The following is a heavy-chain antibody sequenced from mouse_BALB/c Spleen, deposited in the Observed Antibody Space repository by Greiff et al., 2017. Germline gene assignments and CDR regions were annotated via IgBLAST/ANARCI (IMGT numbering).Heavy chain of an antibody. J-gene: IGHJ3*01. V-gene: IGHV1-4*02. CDR1: GYTFTSYT. CDR3: ARGDRYDGFAY. CDR2: INPSSGYT. D-gene: IGHD2-14*01. Sequence: VKLQESAAELARPGASVKMSCKASGYTFTSYTMHWVKQRPGQGLEWIGYINPSSGYTEYNQKFKDKTTLTADKSSSTAYMQLSSLTSEDSAVYYCARGDRYDGFAYWGQGTLVTVSA.